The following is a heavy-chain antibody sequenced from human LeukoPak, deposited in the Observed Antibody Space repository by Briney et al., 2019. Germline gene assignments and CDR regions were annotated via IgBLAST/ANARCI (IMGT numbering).Heavy chain of an antibody. V-gene: IGHV3-72*01. CDR2: IRNKANSHTT. CDR1: GFTFSDHY. Sequence: PGGSLRLSCAASGFTFSDHYMDWVRHAPGKGLEWVGRIRNKANSHTTEYAASVKDRFTIPRDDSKNSLYLQMNSLKTEDTAVYYCVTVSSFDYWGQGTLVTVSS. CDR3: VTVSSFDY. J-gene: IGHJ4*02.